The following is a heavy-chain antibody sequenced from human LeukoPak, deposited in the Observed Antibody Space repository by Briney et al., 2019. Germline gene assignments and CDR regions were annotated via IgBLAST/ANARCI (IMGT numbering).Heavy chain of an antibody. J-gene: IGHJ4*02. CDR2: IYTSGST. V-gene: IGHV4-61*02. CDR3: ARFSAAPQYCGGDCYAS. D-gene: IGHD2-21*02. CDR1: GCPISSGRYY. Sequence: SQTLSLTCTVSGCPISSGRYYWSWIRQPAGKGLEWIGRIYTSGSTNYNPSLKSRVTISVDTSKNQFSLKLSSVTAADTAVYYCARFSAAPQYCGGDCYASWGQGTLVTVSS.